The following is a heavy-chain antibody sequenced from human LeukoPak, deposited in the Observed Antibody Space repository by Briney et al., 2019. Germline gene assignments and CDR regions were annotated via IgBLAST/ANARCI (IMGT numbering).Heavy chain of an antibody. CDR3: ARDRAGGEITMVFRL. CDR1: GGTFSSYA. J-gene: IGHJ4*02. Sequence: ASVKVSCKASGGTFSSYAISWVRQAPGQGLEXXXXXIPIFGTANYAQKFQGRVTITADESTSTAYMELSSLRSEDTAVYYCARDRAGGEITMVFRLWGQGTLVTVSS. D-gene: IGHD3-10*01. CDR2: XIPIFGTA. V-gene: IGHV1-69*01.